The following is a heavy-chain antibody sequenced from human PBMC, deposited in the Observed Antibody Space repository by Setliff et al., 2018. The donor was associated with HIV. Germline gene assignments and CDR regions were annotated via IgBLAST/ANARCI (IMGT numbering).Heavy chain of an antibody. CDR3: AHFTHFRDVYFDS. Sequence: SGPTLVNPTQTLTLTCTFSGFSLSTSAVAVGWIRQPPGKALEWLAVIYWDDDVRYSPPLKNRLSISKDNSKNQVVLAMSNMDPVDTATYFCAHFTHFRDVYFDSWVSGILVTVSS. V-gene: IGHV2-5*02. CDR2: IYWDDDV. CDR1: GFSLSTSAVA. D-gene: IGHD2-21*01. J-gene: IGHJ4*01.